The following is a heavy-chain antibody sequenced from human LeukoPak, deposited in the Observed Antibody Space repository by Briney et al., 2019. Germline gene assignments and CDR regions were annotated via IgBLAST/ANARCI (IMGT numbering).Heavy chain of an antibody. CDR3: ASENYYDSSGYST. V-gene: IGHV3-21*01. J-gene: IGHJ4*02. CDR2: ISSSSSYI. D-gene: IGHD3-22*01. CDR1: GFTFSSYS. Sequence: GGSLRLSCAASGFTFSSYSMNWVRQAPGKGLEWVSSISSSSSYIYYADSVKGRFTISRDNAKNSLYLQMNSLRAEDTAVYYCASENYYDSSGYSTWGQGTLVTVSS.